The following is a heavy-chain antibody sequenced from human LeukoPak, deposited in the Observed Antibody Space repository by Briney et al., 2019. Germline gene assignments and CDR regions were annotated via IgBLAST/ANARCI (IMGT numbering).Heavy chain of an antibody. V-gene: IGHV4-34*01. CDR2: INHSGST. Sequence: PSETLSLTCAVYGGSFSGYYSSWIRQPPGKGLEWIGEINHSGSTNYNPSLKIRVTISVDTSKNKFSLKLSSVTAAETAVYYCARDLYYYDSSGGQGYWGQGTLVTVSS. CDR1: GGSFSGYY. J-gene: IGHJ4*02. D-gene: IGHD3-22*01. CDR3: ARDLYYYDSSGGQGY.